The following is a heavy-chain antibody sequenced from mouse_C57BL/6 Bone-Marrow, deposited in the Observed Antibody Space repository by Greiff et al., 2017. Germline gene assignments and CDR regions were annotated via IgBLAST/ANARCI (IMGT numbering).Heavy chain of an antibody. D-gene: IGHD1-1*01. CDR2: INPNNGGT. CDR3: ARLLFAY. J-gene: IGHJ3*01. Sequence: EVQLQQSGPELVKPGASVKISCKASGYTFTDYYMNWVKQSPGKSLEWIGDINPNNGGTSYNQKFKGKATLTVDKSSSTAYMELRSLTSEDSAVYYCARLLFAYWGQGTLVTVSA. V-gene: IGHV1-26*01. CDR1: GYTFTDYY.